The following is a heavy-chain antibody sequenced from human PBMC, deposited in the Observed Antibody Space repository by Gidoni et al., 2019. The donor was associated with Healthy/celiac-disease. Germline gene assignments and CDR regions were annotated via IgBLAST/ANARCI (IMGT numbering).Heavy chain of an antibody. D-gene: IGHD2-2*01. CDR1: GYTFTGYF. J-gene: IGHJ5*02. CDR2: INPNSGGT. CDR3: ARGFYCSSTSCLYNWFDP. Sequence: QVQLVQSGAEVKKPGASVKVSCKASGYTFTGYFMHWVRQAPGQGLEWMGWINPNSGGTNYAQKFQGWVTMTRDTSISTAYMELSRLRSDDTAVYYCARGFYCSSTSCLYNWFDPWGQGTLVTVSS. V-gene: IGHV1-2*04.